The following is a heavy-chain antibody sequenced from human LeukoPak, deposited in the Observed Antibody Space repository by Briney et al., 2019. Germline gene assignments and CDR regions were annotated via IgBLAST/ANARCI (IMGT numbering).Heavy chain of an antibody. CDR3: SREVGGSYWDY. CDR2: IRSKVHGRTT. CDR1: GFTFDYYT. V-gene: IGHV3-49*03. Sequence: PGGSLRLSCTASGFTFDYYTMSWFRQAPGMGLEWVGLIRSKVHGRTTEHAASVRGRFTISRDDSKSIVYLQMNSLKNEDTALYYCSREVGGSYWDYWGQGNQVTVSS. J-gene: IGHJ4*02. D-gene: IGHD1-26*01.